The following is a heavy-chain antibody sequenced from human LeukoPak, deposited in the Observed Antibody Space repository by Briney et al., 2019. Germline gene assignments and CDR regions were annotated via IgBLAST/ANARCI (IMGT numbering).Heavy chain of an antibody. J-gene: IGHJ4*02. CDR1: GFTFNNYA. Sequence: GGSLRLSCGASGFTFNNYAMTWVRQAPGKGLEWVSTISGRGGSTYYAESVKGRFTISRDNSKNTLYLQMNSLRPEDTAVYYCAKEGDDVYLDFWGQGTLVTVSS. CDR2: ISGRGGST. D-gene: IGHD1-26*01. CDR3: AKEGDDVYLDF. V-gene: IGHV3-23*01.